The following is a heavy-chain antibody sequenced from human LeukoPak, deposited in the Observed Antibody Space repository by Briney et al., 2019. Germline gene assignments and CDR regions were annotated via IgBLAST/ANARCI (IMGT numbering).Heavy chain of an antibody. CDR1: GFTFSSYG. Sequence: PGGSLRLSCAASGFTFSSYGMHWVRQAPGKGLEWVAFIRYDGSNKYYADSVKGRFTIYRDNSKHTLYLQMNSLRAEDTAVYYCAKEREDYMDVWGKGTTVTVSS. J-gene: IGHJ6*03. V-gene: IGHV3-30*02. CDR2: IRYDGSNK. CDR3: AKEREDYMDV.